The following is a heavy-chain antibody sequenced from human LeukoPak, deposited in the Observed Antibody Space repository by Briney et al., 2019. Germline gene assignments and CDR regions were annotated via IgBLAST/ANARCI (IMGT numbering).Heavy chain of an antibody. CDR1: GFTVSSNY. V-gene: IGHV3-66*01. CDR3: ARVQDDYVWGSYRQHFLYYFDY. CDR2: IYSGGST. D-gene: IGHD3-16*02. J-gene: IGHJ4*02. Sequence: GGSLRLSCAASGFTVSSNYMSWVRQAPGKGLEWVSVIYSGGSTYYADSVEGRFTISRDNSKNTLYLQMNSLRAEDTAVYYCARVQDDYVWGSYRQHFLYYFDYWGQGTLVTVSS.